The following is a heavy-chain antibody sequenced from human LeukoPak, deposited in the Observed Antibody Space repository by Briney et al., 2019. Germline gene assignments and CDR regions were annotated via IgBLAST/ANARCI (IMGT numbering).Heavy chain of an antibody. CDR3: ARAQYYYDSSGYWYYFDY. CDR2: ISYDGSNK. J-gene: IGHJ4*02. CDR1: GFTFSSYA. V-gene: IGHV3-30-3*01. D-gene: IGHD3-22*01. Sequence: PGGSLRLSCAASGFTFSSYAMHWVRQAPGKGLEWVAVISYDGSNKYYADSVKGRFTISRDNSKNTLYLQMNSLRAEDTAVYYCARAQYYYDSSGYWYYFDYWGQGTLVTVSS.